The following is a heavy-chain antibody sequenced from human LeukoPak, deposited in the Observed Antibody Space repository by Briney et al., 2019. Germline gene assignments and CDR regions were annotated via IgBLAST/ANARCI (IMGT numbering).Heavy chain of an antibody. CDR3: ARAADYYDSSGYKTHPGY. CDR2: INSDGRST. V-gene: IGHV3-74*01. Sequence: HAGGSLRLSCAGSGFTFRSNWMHWVRQGPGKGLVWVSRINSDGRSTTYADSVKGRFTISRDNAKNTLYLQMNSLRAEDTAVYYCARAADYYDSSGYKTHPGYWGQGTLVTVSS. D-gene: IGHD3-22*01. CDR1: GFTFRSNW. J-gene: IGHJ4*02.